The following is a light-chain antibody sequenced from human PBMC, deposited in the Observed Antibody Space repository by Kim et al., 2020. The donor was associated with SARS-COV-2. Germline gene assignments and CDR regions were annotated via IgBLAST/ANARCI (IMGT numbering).Light chain of an antibody. J-gene: IGLJ2*01. V-gene: IGLV6-57*01. Sequence: GKTVSLTCTRSGGIIATDFVQCFQQRPGSSPTSVIYGDQQRPSGVPDRFSGSVDSSSNSASLTISGLKTEDGADYYCQSYDDNKWVFGGGTQLTVL. CDR2: GDQ. CDR1: GGIIATDF. CDR3: QSYDDNKWV.